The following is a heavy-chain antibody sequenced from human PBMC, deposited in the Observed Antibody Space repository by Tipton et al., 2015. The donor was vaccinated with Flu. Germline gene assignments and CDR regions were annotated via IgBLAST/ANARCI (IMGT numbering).Heavy chain of an antibody. J-gene: IGHJ4*02. CDR1: GDSISSDYY. V-gene: IGHV4-38-2*01. CDR2: IYHIGSP. D-gene: IGHD3-22*01. Sequence: TLFLTCVVSGDSISSDYYWGWIRQPPGKGLEWIGTIYHIGSPYYNPSLKSRLTISVDTSKNQFSLRLTSVTAADTAVYYCAKLVYFDSSGYYRYYFDYWGQGTLVTVST. CDR3: AKLVYFDSSGYYRYYFDY.